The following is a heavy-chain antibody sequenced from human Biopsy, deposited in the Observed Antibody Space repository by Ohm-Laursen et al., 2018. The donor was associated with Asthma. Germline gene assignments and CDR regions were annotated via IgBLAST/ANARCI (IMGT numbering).Heavy chain of an antibody. CDR2: VMTVFGTT. V-gene: IGHV1-69*13. Sequence: SVKVSCNAPGGTFSNFAISWVRQAPGQGLEWLGGVMTVFGTTNYAQKFQGRVTITADESTSTAYMEVTSLRSEDTAIYYCARCQVGYSSGWSLLLKKIYYSGTDVWGQGTAVTVSS. CDR1: GGTFSNFA. J-gene: IGHJ6*02. CDR3: ARCQVGYSSGWSLLLKKIYYSGTDV. D-gene: IGHD6-19*01.